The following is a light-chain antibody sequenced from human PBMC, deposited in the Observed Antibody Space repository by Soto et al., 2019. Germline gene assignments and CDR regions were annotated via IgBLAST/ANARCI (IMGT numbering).Light chain of an antibody. CDR2: GNS. Sequence: QSVLTQPPSVSGAPGQRVTISCTGSSSNIGAGYDVHWYQQLPGTAPKLLIYGNSNRPSGVPDRFSGSKSGTSASLAITGLQVEDEADYYCQSYDSSLSQNVFGTGTKVTVL. J-gene: IGLJ1*01. CDR1: SSNIGAGYD. V-gene: IGLV1-40*01. CDR3: QSYDSSLSQNV.